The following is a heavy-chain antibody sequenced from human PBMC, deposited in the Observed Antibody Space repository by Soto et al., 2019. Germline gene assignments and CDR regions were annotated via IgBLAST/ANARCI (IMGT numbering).Heavy chain of an antibody. V-gene: IGHV3-23*01. D-gene: IGHD3-3*01. CDR2: INADGSST. J-gene: IGHJ6*03. CDR3: AKEGELRPLYYMDV. CDR1: GFTFSSYA. Sequence: GGSLRLSCAASGFTFSSYAMSWVRQAPGKGLVWVSRINADGSSTSYVDSVKGRFTISRDNAENTVYLQMNSLRAEDTAVYYCAKEGELRPLYYMDVWGKGTTVTVSS.